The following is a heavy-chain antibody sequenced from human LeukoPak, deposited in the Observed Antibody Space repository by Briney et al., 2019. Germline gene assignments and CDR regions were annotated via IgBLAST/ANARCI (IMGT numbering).Heavy chain of an antibody. J-gene: IGHJ4*02. CDR2: INPSGGST. Sequence: ASVKVSCKASGYTFTSYYMHWVRQAPGQGLEWMGIINPSGGSTSYAQKFQGRVTMTRDMSTSTVYVELSSLRSEDTAVYYCARDSHSGYDTGDYWGQGTLVTVSS. D-gene: IGHD5-12*01. CDR3: ARDSHSGYDTGDY. V-gene: IGHV1-46*01. CDR1: GYTFTSYY.